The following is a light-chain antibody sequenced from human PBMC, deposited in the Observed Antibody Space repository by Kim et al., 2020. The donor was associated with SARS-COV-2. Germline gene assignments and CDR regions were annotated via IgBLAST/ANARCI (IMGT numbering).Light chain of an antibody. V-gene: IGLV2-14*01. Sequence: QSALTQPASVSGSPGQSITISCTGTSSDIGGYKYVSWYKQSPGKAPKLMIFDVSNRPSGISNRFSGSKSGNTASLTISGLQTEDEADYYCSSYTATDTLAFGGGTQLTVL. CDR1: SSDIGGYKY. CDR3: SSYTATDTLA. J-gene: IGLJ2*01. CDR2: DVS.